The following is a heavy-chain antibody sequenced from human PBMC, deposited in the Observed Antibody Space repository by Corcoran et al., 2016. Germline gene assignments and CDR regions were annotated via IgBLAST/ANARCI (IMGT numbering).Heavy chain of an antibody. D-gene: IGHD3-3*01. CDR3: ARSQAGDYEFWSGYTPNDWFDP. CDR1: GYTFTSYY. J-gene: IGHJ5*02. V-gene: IGHV1-46*01. Sequence: QVQLVQSGAEVKKPGASVKVSCKASGYTFTSYYMHWVRQAPGQGLEWMGIINPSGGSTSYAQKFQGRVTMTRDTSTCTVYMGLRSLRSEDTAVYYCARSQAGDYEFWSGYTPNDWFDPWGQGTLVTVSS. CDR2: INPSGGST.